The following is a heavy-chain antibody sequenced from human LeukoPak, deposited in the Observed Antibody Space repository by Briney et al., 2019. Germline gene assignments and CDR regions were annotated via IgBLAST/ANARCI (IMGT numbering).Heavy chain of an antibody. CDR3: ARPRCSTCSFDY. CDR2: IYPGDSDG. Sequence: GESLKISCKGSGYRFTSYWIGWVRQMPGKGLEWMGIIYPGDSDGRYRPSFQGQVTISADRSIKTAYLQWSSLKASDTAMYYCARPRCSTCSFDYWGQGTLVTVSS. J-gene: IGHJ4*02. CDR1: GYRFTSYW. V-gene: IGHV5-51*01. D-gene: IGHD6-13*01.